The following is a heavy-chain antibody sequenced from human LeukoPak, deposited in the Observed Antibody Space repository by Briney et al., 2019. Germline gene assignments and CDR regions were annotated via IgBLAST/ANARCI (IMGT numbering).Heavy chain of an antibody. CDR1: GGRFHNYA. J-gene: IGHJ4*02. CDR2: IIPMLAKT. V-gene: IGHV1-69*04. D-gene: IGHD3-10*01. Sequence: ASVKVSFKASGGRFHNYAVSWVREAPGLGLEWMGRIIPMLAKTNRAQKFQDRVTITADKSTGTVYMELTDLRSDDTAVYFCARGLFGGFAAAPFDHWGQGTLITVSP. CDR3: ARGLFGGFAAAPFDH.